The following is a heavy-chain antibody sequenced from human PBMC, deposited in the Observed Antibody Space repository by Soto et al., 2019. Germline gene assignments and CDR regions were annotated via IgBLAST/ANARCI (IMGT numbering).Heavy chain of an antibody. V-gene: IGHV3-30*18. Sequence: QVQLVESGGGVVQPGRSLRLSCAASGFTFSSYGMHWVRQAPGKGLEWVAVISYDGSNKYYADSVKGRFTISRDNSKNALYLQMSSLRAEDTAVYYCAKDVSGGYSSSWYQAFDIWGQGTMVTVSS. CDR3: AKDVSGGYSSSWYQAFDI. CDR2: ISYDGSNK. D-gene: IGHD6-13*01. J-gene: IGHJ3*02. CDR1: GFTFSSYG.